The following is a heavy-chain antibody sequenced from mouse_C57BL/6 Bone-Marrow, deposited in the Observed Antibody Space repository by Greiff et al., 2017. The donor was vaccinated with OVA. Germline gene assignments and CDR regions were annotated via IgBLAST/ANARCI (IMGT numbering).Heavy chain of an antibody. Sequence: VQLKQPGAELVMPGASVKLSCKASGYTFTSYWMHWVKQRPGQGLEWIGEIDPSDSYTNYNQKFKGKSTLTVDKSSSTAYMQLSSLTSEDSAVYYCAREDGSSHWYFDVWGTGTTVTVSS. CDR3: AREDGSSHWYFDV. CDR2: IDPSDSYT. J-gene: IGHJ1*03. D-gene: IGHD1-1*01. V-gene: IGHV1-69*01. CDR1: GYTFTSYW.